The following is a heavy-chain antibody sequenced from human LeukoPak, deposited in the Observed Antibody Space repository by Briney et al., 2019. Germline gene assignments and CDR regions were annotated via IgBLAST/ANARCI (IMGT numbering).Heavy chain of an antibody. J-gene: IGHJ4*02. D-gene: IGHD3-10*01. CDR2: IDWDDDK. CDR3: ARICYGSGSYPL. Sequence: SGPALVKPTQTLTLTCTFSGFSLSTSGMCVSWIRQPPGKALEWLARIDWDDDKYYSTSLKTRLTISKDTSKNQVVLTVTNMDPVDTATYYCARICYGSGSYPLWGQGTLVTVSS. CDR1: GFSLSTSGMC. V-gene: IGHV2-70*11.